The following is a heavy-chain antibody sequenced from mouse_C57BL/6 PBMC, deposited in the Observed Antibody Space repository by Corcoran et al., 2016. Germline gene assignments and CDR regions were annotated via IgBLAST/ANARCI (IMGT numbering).Heavy chain of an antibody. Sequence: QIQLVQSGPELKKPGETVKISCKASGYTFTTYGMSWVKQAPGKGLKWMGWINTYSGVPTYADDFKGRFAFSLETSASTAYLQINNIKNEDTATYFCARPYYGYEVYFDVWGTGTTVTVSS. CDR3: ARPYYGYEVYFDV. J-gene: IGHJ1*03. CDR1: GYTFTTYG. CDR2: INTYSGVP. D-gene: IGHD2-9*01. V-gene: IGHV9-3*01.